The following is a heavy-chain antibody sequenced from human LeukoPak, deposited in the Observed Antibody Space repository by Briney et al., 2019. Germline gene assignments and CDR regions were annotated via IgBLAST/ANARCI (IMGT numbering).Heavy chain of an antibody. D-gene: IGHD5-18*01. CDR3: ARMGEYSYGGSYYFDY. Sequence: SGPTLVNPTQTLTLTCTFSGFSLSTSGMRVSWIRQPPGKALEWLARIDWDDDKFYSTSLKPRLTISKDTSKNQVVLTMTNMDPVDTGTYYCARMGEYSYGGSYYFDYWGQGTLVTVSS. J-gene: IGHJ4*02. V-gene: IGHV2-70*04. CDR1: GFSLSTSGMR. CDR2: IDWDDDK.